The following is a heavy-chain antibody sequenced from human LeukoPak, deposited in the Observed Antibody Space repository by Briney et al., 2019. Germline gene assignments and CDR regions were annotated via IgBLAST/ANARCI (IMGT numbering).Heavy chain of an antibody. CDR3: ARRVILATITDYYYYMDV. Sequence: GGSLRLSCAASGFTFSSYWMHWVRQAPGEGLVWVSRINSDGSSTSYADSVKGRFTISRDNAKNTLYLQMNSLRADDTAVYYCARRVILATITDYYYYMDVWGKGTTVTISS. CDR2: INSDGSST. J-gene: IGHJ6*03. V-gene: IGHV3-74*01. CDR1: GFTFSSYW. D-gene: IGHD5-12*01.